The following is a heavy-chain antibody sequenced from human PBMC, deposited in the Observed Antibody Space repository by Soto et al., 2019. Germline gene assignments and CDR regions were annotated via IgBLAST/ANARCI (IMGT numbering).Heavy chain of an antibody. V-gene: IGHV4-30-4*01. CDR3: ARAMVVAQNWFDP. D-gene: IGHD2-21*01. CDR2: IYYSGST. CDR1: GGSISSGDYY. Sequence: SETLSLTCTVSGGSISSGDYYWSWIRQPPGKGLEWIGYIYYSGSTYYNPSLKSRVTISVDTSKNQFPLKLSSVTAADTAVYYCARAMVVAQNWFDPWGQGTLVTVS. J-gene: IGHJ5*02.